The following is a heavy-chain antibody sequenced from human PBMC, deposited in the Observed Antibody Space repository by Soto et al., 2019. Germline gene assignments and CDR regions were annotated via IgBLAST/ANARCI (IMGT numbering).Heavy chain of an antibody. CDR2: INHSGST. D-gene: IGHD2-8*01. CDR1: GGPFSGYY. J-gene: IGHJ4*02. CDR3: ASHAMTYGGKYYFDY. Sequence: PSEALSLTCAVYGGPFSGYYWSWIRQPPGKGLEWIGEINHSGSTNYNPSLKSRVTISVDTSKNQFSLKLSSVTAADTAVYYCASHAMTYGGKYYFDYWGQGTLVTVSS. V-gene: IGHV4-34*01.